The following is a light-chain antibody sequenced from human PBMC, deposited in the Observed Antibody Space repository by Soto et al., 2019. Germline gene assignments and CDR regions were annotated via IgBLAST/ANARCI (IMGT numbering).Light chain of an antibody. CDR1: QSVSNN. V-gene: IGKV3-15*01. J-gene: IGKJ1*01. Sequence: EIVMTQSPATLSVSPGERATLSCRASQSVSNNLAWYQQKPGQAPRLLLYGASTRATGIPARFSGSGSGTEFTLTISTLQSEDVAVYYCQQYNNCPPWTFGQGTNVEIK. CDR2: GAS. CDR3: QQYNNCPPWT.